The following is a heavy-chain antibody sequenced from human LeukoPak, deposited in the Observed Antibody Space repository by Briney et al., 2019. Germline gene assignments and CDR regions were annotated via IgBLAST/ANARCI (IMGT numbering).Heavy chain of an antibody. CDR2: IRSKAYGGTT. V-gene: IGHV3-49*03. CDR1: GFTFGDYA. CDR3: TRVGVYSSGPSDY. D-gene: IGHD6-25*01. Sequence: GGSLRLSCTASGFTFGDYAMSWFRQAPGKGLEWVGFIRSKAYGGTTEYAASVKGRFTISRDDSKSIAYLQMNSLKTEDTAVYYCTRVGVYSSGPSDYWGQGTLVTVSS. J-gene: IGHJ4*02.